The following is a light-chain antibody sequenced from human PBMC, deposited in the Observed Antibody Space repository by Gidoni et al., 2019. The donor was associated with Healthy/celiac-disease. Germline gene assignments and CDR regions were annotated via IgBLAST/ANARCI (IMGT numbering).Light chain of an antibody. Sequence: SYELTQPPSVSVSPGQTASITCSGDKLGEKYACWYQQKPGQSPVLVIYQDSKRPSGIPERFSGSNSGNTATLTISGTQAMDEADYYCQAWDSSTAHYVFGTGTKVTVL. V-gene: IGLV3-1*01. CDR2: QDS. J-gene: IGLJ1*01. CDR3: QAWDSSTAHYV. CDR1: KLGEKY.